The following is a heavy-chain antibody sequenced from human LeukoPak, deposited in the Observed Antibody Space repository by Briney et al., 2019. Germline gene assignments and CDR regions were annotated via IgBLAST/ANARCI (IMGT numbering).Heavy chain of an antibody. V-gene: IGHV1-24*01. D-gene: IGHD2-2*01. J-gene: IGHJ2*01. CDR1: GYTLTELS. CDR2: FDPEDGET. Sequence: VASVKVSCKVSGYTLTELSMHWVRQAPGKGLEWMGGFDPEDGETIYAQKFRGRVTMTEDTSTDTAYMELSSLRSEDTAVYYCATEDQVGIPWYFDLWGRGTVVTVSS. CDR3: ATEDQVGIPWYFDL.